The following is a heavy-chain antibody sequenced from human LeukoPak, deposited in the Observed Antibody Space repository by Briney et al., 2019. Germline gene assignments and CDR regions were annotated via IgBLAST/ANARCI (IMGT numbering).Heavy chain of an antibody. D-gene: IGHD6-13*01. CDR3: AREGASSSFGY. Sequence: ASVTVSCKASGYTFTSYDISWVRQATGQGLEWMGWMNPNSGNAGYAQRFQGRVTMTRNNSISTAYMELTSLRSEDTAVYYCAREGASSSFGYWGQGTLVTVSS. CDR1: GYTFTSYD. J-gene: IGHJ4*02. CDR2: MNPNSGNA. V-gene: IGHV1-8*01.